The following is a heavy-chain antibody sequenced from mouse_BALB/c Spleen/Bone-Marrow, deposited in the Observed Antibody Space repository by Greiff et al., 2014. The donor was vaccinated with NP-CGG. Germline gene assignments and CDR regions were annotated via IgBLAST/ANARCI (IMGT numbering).Heavy chain of an antibody. Sequence: VQLKQSGPSLVKPSQTLSLTCSVTGDSITSGYWNWIRKFPGNKLEYMGYITYSDSTYYNPSLKGRISITRDTSKNQYYLQLNSVTTEDTATYYCGRGWEVFTYWGQGTLVTVSA. CDR1: GDSITSGY. J-gene: IGHJ3*01. D-gene: IGHD4-1*01. CDR2: ITYSDST. V-gene: IGHV3-8*02. CDR3: GRGWEVFTY.